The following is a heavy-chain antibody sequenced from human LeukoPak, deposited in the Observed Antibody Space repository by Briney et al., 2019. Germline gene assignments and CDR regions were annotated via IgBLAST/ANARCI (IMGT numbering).Heavy chain of an antibody. Sequence: SVKVSCKASGGTFSSYAISWVRQAPGQGLEWMGGIIPIFGTANYAQKFQGRVTITADESTSTAYMELSSLRSEDTAVYYCAVLNDFWSGYFKPDYYYYGMDVWGQGTTVTVSS. D-gene: IGHD3-3*01. CDR1: GGTFSSYA. J-gene: IGHJ6*02. CDR3: AVLNDFWSGYFKPDYYYYGMDV. V-gene: IGHV1-69*13. CDR2: IIPIFGTA.